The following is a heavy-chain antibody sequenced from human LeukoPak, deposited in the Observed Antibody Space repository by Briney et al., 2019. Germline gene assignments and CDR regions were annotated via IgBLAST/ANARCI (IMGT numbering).Heavy chain of an antibody. Sequence: PGGSLRLSCAASGFTFTTYWMSWIRQAPGKGLEWVANINQDGTDKYYVDSVKGRFTISRDNAKNSLYLQMSNLRAEDTAVYFCARGGGLDVWGQGATVTVSS. D-gene: IGHD3-16*01. CDR1: GFTFTTYW. V-gene: IGHV3-7*03. CDR2: INQDGTDK. CDR3: ARGGGLDV. J-gene: IGHJ6*02.